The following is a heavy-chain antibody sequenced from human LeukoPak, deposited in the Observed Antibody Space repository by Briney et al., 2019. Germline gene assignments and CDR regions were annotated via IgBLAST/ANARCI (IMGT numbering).Heavy chain of an antibody. Sequence: GGSLRLSCAASGFTFSTYWVHWVRQAPGKGLVWVSRINPDGSRTDYADSVKGRFTFSRDNAKNTLYLQMNSLRAEDTAVYFCARDLRGIRDYWGQGTLVTVSS. V-gene: IGHV3-74*01. J-gene: IGHJ4*02. CDR1: GFTFSTYW. D-gene: IGHD2-15*01. CDR2: INPDGSRT. CDR3: ARDLRGIRDY.